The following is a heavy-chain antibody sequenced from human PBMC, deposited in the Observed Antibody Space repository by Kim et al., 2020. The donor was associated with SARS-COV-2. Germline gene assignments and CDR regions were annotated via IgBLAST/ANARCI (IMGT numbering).Heavy chain of an antibody. CDR2: IYYSGST. CDR3: AREWFGDSLVGYFDY. V-gene: IGHV4-39*07. Sequence: SETLSLTCTVSGGSISSSSYYWGWIRQPPGKGLEWIGSIYYSGSTYYNPSLKSRVTISVDTSKNQFSLKLSSVTAADTAVYYCAREWFGDSLVGYFDYWGQGTLVTVSS. CDR1: GGSISSSSYY. D-gene: IGHD3-10*01. J-gene: IGHJ4*02.